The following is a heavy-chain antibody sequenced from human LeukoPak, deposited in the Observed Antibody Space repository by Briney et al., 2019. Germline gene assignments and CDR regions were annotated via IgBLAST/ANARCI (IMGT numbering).Heavy chain of an antibody. CDR3: ARAPPPRNYDFWSGSLEHNWFDP. Sequence: ASVKVSCKASGYTFTSYAMHRVRQAPGQRLEWMGWINAGNGNTKYSQKFQGRVTITRDTSASTAYMELSSLRSEDTAVYYCARAPPPRNYDFWSGSLEHNWFDPWGQGTLVTVSS. J-gene: IGHJ5*02. V-gene: IGHV1-3*01. CDR2: INAGNGNT. CDR1: GYTFTSYA. D-gene: IGHD3-3*01.